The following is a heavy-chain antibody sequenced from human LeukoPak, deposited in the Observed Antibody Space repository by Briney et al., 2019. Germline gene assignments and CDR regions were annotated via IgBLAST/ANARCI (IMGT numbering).Heavy chain of an antibody. Sequence: SETLSLTCTVSGGSISSSSYYWGWIRQPPGKGLEWIGSIYYSGSTYYNPSLKSRVTISVDTSKNQFSLKLSSVTAADTAVYYCARVVPFRAVVIEWFDPWGQGTLVTVSS. CDR2: IYYSGST. D-gene: IGHD3-16*01. V-gene: IGHV4-39*07. J-gene: IGHJ5*02. CDR1: GGSISSSSYY. CDR3: ARVVPFRAVVIEWFDP.